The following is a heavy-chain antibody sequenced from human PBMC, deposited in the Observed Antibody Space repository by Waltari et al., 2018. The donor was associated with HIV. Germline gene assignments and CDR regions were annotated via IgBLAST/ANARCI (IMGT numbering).Heavy chain of an antibody. Sequence: QVQLQQWGTALLKPSETLALTCAVYGGSFNGYYWSWFRQPPGKGLEWIGQIDHSGTSHDNPTLKDRLTMSVDTSKNQFSLKLTSATAADTAVFYCARGVFSLIVAGTNFDYWGQGFLVTVSS. V-gene: IGHV4-34*01. CDR3: ARGVFSLIVAGTNFDY. CDR2: IDHSGTS. CDR1: GGSFNGYY. J-gene: IGHJ4*02. D-gene: IGHD5-12*01.